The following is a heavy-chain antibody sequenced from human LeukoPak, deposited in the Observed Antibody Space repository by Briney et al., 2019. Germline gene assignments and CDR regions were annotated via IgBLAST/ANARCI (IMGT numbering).Heavy chain of an antibody. D-gene: IGHD4-17*01. CDR2: IKSKTDGGTT. J-gene: IGHJ4*02. CDR3: TTDSDGDTDY. CDR1: GFTFTNAW. Sequence: PGGSLRLSCAASGFTFTNAWMSWVRQAPGKGLEWIGRIKSKTDGGTTDYTAPVKGRFTVSRDDSKNTLYLQMNSLKTEDTAVYYCTTDSDGDTDYWGQGTLVTVSS. V-gene: IGHV3-15*01.